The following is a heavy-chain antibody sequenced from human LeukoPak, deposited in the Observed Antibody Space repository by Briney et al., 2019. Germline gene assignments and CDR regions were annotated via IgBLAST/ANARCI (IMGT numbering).Heavy chain of an antibody. V-gene: IGHV3-7*01. CDR3: ARRASRAYDY. CDR1: GFTFSTYW. J-gene: IGHJ4*02. CDR2: IKQDGSEK. D-gene: IGHD5-12*01. Sequence: GGSLRLSCAASGFTFSTYWMSWVRQAPGKGLEWVASIKQDGSEKSYVDSLKGRFTISRDNAKNSLYLEMNSLRAEDTAVYYCARRASRAYDYWGQGTLVTVSS.